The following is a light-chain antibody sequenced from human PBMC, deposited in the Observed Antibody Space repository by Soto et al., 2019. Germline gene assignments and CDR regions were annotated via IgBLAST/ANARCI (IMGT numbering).Light chain of an antibody. CDR2: EVS. V-gene: IGLV2-8*01. CDR3: SSSAGTKNMV. J-gene: IGLJ2*01. CDR1: PSDVGASNY. Sequence: QSALTQPPSASGSPGQSVTISCTGTPSDVGASNYVSWYQQQPGKAPKLMSSEVSKRPSGVPDRFAGSKSGNTASLTVSGLQAEDEADYYFSSSAGTKNMVFGAGTKLTVL.